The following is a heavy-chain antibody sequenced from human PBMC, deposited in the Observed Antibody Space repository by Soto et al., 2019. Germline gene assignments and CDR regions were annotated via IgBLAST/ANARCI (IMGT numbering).Heavy chain of an antibody. CDR1: GFTFSIYA. CDR3: AKASYYDSSYAFDI. J-gene: IGHJ3*02. CDR2: ISGSGGST. V-gene: IGHV3-23*01. Sequence: GGSLRLSCAASGFTFSIYAMSWVRQAPGKGLEWVSGISGSGGSTYYADSVKGRFTISRDNSKNTLFLQMNSLRAEDTAVYYCAKASYYDSSYAFDIWGQGTMVTVSS. D-gene: IGHD3-22*01.